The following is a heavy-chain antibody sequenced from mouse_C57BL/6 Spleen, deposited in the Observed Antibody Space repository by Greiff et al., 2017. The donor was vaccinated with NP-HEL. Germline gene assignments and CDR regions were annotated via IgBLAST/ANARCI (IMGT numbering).Heavy chain of an antibody. CDR2: INPGSGGT. D-gene: IGHD2-1*01. CDR1: GYAFTNYL. J-gene: IGHJ3*01. CDR3: ARWDGNYKAWFAY. V-gene: IGHV1-54*01. Sequence: QVQLQQSGAELVRPGTSVKVSCKASGYAFTNYLIEWVKQRPGQGLEWIGVINPGSGGTNYNEKFKGKATLTADKSSSTAYMQLSSLTSEDSAVYFCARWDGNYKAWFAYWGQGTLVTVSA.